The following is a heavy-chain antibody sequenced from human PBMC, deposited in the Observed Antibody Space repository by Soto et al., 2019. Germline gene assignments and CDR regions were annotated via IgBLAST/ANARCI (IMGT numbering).Heavy chain of an antibody. CDR2: IFYGGST. D-gene: IGHD5-18*01. CDR3: ARLRVYSYGYVDY. J-gene: IGHJ4*02. Sequence: SETLSLTCTVSGGSISSGSYHWGWIRQPPGKGLECIGSIFYGGSTYYNPSLQSRVTISVDTSKNQFSLKLSSVTAADTAVYYCARLRVYSYGYVDYWGQGTLVTVSS. CDR1: GGSISSGSYH. V-gene: IGHV4-39*01.